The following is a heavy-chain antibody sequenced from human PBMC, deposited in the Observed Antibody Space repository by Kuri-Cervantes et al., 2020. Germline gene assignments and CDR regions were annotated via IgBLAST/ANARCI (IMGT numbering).Heavy chain of an antibody. J-gene: IGHJ4*02. Sequence: GGSLRLSCAASGFTFSNAWMSWVRQAPGKGLEWVGRIKSKTDGGTTDYAAPVKGRFTISRDDSKNTLYLQMNSLKTEDTAVYYCAKDAVGATTWVDYWGQGTLVTVSS. D-gene: IGHD1-26*01. CDR1: GFTFSNAW. CDR2: IKSKTDGGTT. CDR3: AKDAVGATTWVDY. V-gene: IGHV3-15*01.